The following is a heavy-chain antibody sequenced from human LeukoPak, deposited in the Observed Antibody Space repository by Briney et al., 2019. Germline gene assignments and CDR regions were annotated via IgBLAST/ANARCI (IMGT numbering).Heavy chain of an antibody. Sequence: PGRSLRLSCAASGFTFSSYGMHWVRQAPGKGLEWVAVISYDGSNKYYADSVKGRFTISRDNSKNTLYLQMNSLRAEDTAVYYCAKDGSVRYYYGMDVWGQGTTVTVSS. CDR1: GFTFSSYG. D-gene: IGHD1-26*01. J-gene: IGHJ6*02. CDR2: ISYDGSNK. CDR3: AKDGSVRYYYGMDV. V-gene: IGHV3-30*18.